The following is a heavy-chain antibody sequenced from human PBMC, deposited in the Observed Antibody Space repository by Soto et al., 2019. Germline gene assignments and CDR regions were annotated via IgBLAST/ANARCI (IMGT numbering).Heavy chain of an antibody. CDR3: AIEVWGRGGYYLDS. V-gene: IGHV1-69*01. Sequence: QVHVVQSGAEVKKPGSSVKVTCKAFGGTFNSFGINWVRQAPGQGLEWMVGIIPVLGTTKYAQKFRDRVTLVVDGSTSTSYMELSSLTSDDTAVYYCAIEVWGRGGYYLDSWGQGTLVTVSS. D-gene: IGHD7-27*01. CDR2: IIPVLGTT. J-gene: IGHJ4*02. CDR1: GGTFNSFG.